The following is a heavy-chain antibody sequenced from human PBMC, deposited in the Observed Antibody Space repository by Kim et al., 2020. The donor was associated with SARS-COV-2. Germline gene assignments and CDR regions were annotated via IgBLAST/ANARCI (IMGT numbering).Heavy chain of an antibody. V-gene: IGHV5-51*01. J-gene: IGHJ6*02. CDR1: GYSFTSYW. D-gene: IGHD3-10*01. CDR2: IYPGDSDT. CDR3: ARHGVNTYYYGSGSYWSHGMDV. Sequence: GESLKISCKGSGYSFTSYWIGWVRQMPGKGLEWMGIIYPGDSDTRYSPSFQGQVTISADKSISTAYLQWSSLKASDTAMYYCARHGVNTYYYGSGSYWSHGMDVWGQGTTVTGCS.